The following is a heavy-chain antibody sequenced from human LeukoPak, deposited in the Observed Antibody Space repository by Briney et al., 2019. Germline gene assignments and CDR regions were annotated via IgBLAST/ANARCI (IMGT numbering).Heavy chain of an antibody. Sequence: ASVWVSCKVSGYTLTELSMHWVRQAPGKGLEWMGGFDPEDGETIYAQKFQGIVTMTEDTSTDTAYMELSSLRSEDTAVYYCATDNRRRIVVVPAAMDYYHYGMDVWGQGTTVSVSS. D-gene: IGHD2-2*01. V-gene: IGHV1-24*01. J-gene: IGHJ6*02. CDR3: ATDNRRRIVVVPAAMDYYHYGMDV. CDR1: GYTLTELS. CDR2: FDPEDGET.